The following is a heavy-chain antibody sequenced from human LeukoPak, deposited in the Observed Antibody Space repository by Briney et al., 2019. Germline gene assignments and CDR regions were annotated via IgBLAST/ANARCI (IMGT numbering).Heavy chain of an antibody. CDR1: GFTFSNYW. V-gene: IGHV3-48*04. Sequence: PGGSLRLSCAASGFTFSNYWMSWVRQAPGKGLEWVSYISSTGSNIYYADSVKGRFTISRDNAKNSLYLLMNSLRTEDTAVYYCAATYYYDGSGDYWGQGTLVTISS. J-gene: IGHJ4*02. CDR3: AATYYYDGSGDY. CDR2: ISSTGSNI. D-gene: IGHD3-22*01.